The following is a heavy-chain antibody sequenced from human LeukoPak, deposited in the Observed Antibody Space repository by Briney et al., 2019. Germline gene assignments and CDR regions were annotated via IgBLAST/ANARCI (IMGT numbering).Heavy chain of an antibody. J-gene: IGHJ4*02. CDR3: ARGGYSDILTGYYEYYFDY. CDR1: GGTFSSYA. Sequence: SVKVSCKASGGTFSSYAISWVRQAPGQGLEWMGGIIPIFGTANYAQKFQGRVTITADESTSTAYMELSSLRSEDTAVYYCARGGYSDILTGYYEYYFDYWAREPWSPSPQ. D-gene: IGHD3-9*01. CDR2: IIPIFGTA. V-gene: IGHV1-69*13.